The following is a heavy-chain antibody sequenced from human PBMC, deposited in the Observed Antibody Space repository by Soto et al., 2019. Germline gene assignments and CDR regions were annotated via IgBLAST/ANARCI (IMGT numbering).Heavy chain of an antibody. CDR3: ARDSTGYSSGLDV. CDR1: GGAVSSGSYY. Sequence: SETLSLTCTVSGGAVSSGSYYWSWIRQPPGKGLEWIGYIYYSGSTNYNPSLKRRVTISVDTSKNQFSLKLSSVTAADTAVYYCARDSTGYSSGLDVWGQGTTVTVSS. V-gene: IGHV4-61*01. CDR2: IYYSGST. D-gene: IGHD6-19*01. J-gene: IGHJ6*02.